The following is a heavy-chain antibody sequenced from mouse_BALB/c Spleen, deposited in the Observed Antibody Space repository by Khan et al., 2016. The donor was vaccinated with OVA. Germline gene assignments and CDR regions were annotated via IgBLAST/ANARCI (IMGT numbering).Heavy chain of an antibody. CDR3: ARTYYRYDGYYAMDY. CDR1: GFSLSRYN. V-gene: IGHV2-6-4*01. J-gene: IGHJ4*01. Sequence: VQLQQSGPGLVAPSQSLSITCTVSGFSLSRYNIHWVRQPPGKGLEWLGMIWGGGGTDYNSTLKSRLNIRKDNSKSQVLLQMNSLQTDDTAIYYWARTYYRYDGYYAMDYWGQGTSVTVSS. CDR2: IWGGGGT. D-gene: IGHD2-14*01.